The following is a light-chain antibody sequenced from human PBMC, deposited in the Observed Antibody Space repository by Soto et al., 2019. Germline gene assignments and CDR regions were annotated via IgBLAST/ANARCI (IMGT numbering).Light chain of an antibody. Sequence: SYELTQPPSVSVSPGQTARITCSGDALPKKYAYWYQQKSGQAPVLVIYEDSKRPSGIPERFSGPSSGTMATLTISGAQVEDEADYYCYSTDSSGNAWVFGGGTELTVL. V-gene: IGLV3-10*01. J-gene: IGLJ3*02. CDR1: ALPKKY. CDR3: YSTDSSGNAWV. CDR2: EDS.